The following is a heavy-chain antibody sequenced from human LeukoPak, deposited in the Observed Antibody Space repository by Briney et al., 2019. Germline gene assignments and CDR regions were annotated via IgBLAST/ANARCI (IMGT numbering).Heavy chain of an antibody. CDR1: GFTFSSYG. J-gene: IGHJ4*02. D-gene: IGHD6-6*01. CDR2: IPYDGSNK. CDR3: ARGGVYSTSAVDY. Sequence: GGSLRLSCEASGFTFSSYGMHWVRQAPGKGLEWVAFIPYDGSNKYYADSVKGRFTISRDNSKNTLYLRMNSLRAEDTAVYYCARGGVYSTSAVDYWGQGTLVTVSS. V-gene: IGHV3-30*02.